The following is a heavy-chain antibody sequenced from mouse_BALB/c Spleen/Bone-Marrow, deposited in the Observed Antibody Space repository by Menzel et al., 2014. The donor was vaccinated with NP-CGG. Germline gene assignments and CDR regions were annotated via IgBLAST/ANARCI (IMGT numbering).Heavy chain of an antibody. CDR2: ISSGGST. D-gene: IGHD3-2*02. V-gene: IGHV5-6-5*01. Sequence: EVKLQESGGGLVKPGGSLKLSCAASGFTFSSYAMSWVRQTPEKRLEWVASISSGGSTYYPDSVKGRFTISRDNARNILYLQMSSLRSGDTAMYYCARGGLRYFDVWGAGTTVTVSS. CDR1: GFTFSSYA. CDR3: ARGGLRYFDV. J-gene: IGHJ1*01.